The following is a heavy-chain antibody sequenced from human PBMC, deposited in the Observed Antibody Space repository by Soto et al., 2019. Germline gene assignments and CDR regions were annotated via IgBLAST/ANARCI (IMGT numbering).Heavy chain of an antibody. Sequence: SETLSLTCTVSGGSISSYYWSWIRQPPGKGLEWIGYIYYSGSTNYNPSLKSRVTISVDTSKNQFSLKLSSVTAADTAVYYFARLLTVGDVVPAAIRLSWFAPWGQGTLVTVSS. V-gene: IGHV4-59*08. CDR3: ARLLTVGDVVPAAIRLSWFAP. D-gene: IGHD2-2*01. J-gene: IGHJ5*02. CDR2: IYYSGST. CDR1: GGSISSYY.